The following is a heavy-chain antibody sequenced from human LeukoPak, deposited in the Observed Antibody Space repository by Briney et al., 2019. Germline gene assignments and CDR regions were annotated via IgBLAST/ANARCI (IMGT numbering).Heavy chain of an antibody. CDR2: IKQDGSEK. Sequence: PGGSLRLSCAASGFTFGSYWMSWVRQAPGKGLEWVANIKQDGSEKYYVDSVKGRFTISRDNAKNSLYLQMNSLRAEDTAVYYCARGATYVWGSYRIYYFDYWGQGTLVTVSS. CDR3: ARGATYVWGSYRIYYFDY. J-gene: IGHJ4*02. D-gene: IGHD3-16*01. CDR1: GFTFGSYW. V-gene: IGHV3-7*01.